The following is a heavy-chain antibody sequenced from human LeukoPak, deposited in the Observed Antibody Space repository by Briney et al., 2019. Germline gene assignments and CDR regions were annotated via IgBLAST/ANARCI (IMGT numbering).Heavy chain of an antibody. V-gene: IGHV3-23*01. CDR3: AKFASTTCCQSAFDI. J-gene: IGHJ3*02. Sequence: GGSLTLSCAASGFTFSSSAMSWVRQAPGKGLEWVLAISGSGGSTYYADSVKGRFTISRDISKNTLYLQMNSLRAEDTAVYYCAKFASTTCCQSAFDIWGQGTMVTVSS. D-gene: IGHD2-2*01. CDR2: ISGSGGST. CDR1: GFTFSSSA.